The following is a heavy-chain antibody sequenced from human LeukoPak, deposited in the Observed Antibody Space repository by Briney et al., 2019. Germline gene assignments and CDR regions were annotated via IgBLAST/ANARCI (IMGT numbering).Heavy chain of an antibody. V-gene: IGHV4-31*03. CDR2: IYYSGST. Sequence: PSQTLSLTCTVSGSSISSGGYYWSWIRQHPGKGLEWIGYIYYSGSTYYNPSLKSRVTISVDTSKNQFSLKLSSVTAADTAVYYRASEHRGYSYGLNYYFDYWGQGTLVTVSS. D-gene: IGHD5-18*01. CDR3: ASEHRGYSYGLNYYFDY. J-gene: IGHJ4*02. CDR1: GSSISSGGYY.